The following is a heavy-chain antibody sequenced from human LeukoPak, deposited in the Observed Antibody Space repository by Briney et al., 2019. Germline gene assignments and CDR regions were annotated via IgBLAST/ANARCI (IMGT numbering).Heavy chain of an antibody. D-gene: IGHD5-12*01. V-gene: IGHV4-59*01. J-gene: IGHJ3*01. CDR3: ARSAEWLRNAFDF. CDR1: GASTSHFY. CDR2: MHNSGSS. Sequence: SETLSLSCTVSGASTSHFYWNWIRQPPGKGPEWIGYMHNSGSSKHSPSLKSRVTISIDTSKNQFSLQLTSVTAADTAIYYCARSAEWLRNAFDFWGQGTMVSVSS.